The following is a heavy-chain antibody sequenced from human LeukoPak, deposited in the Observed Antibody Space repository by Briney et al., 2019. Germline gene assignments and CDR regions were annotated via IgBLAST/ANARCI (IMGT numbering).Heavy chain of an antibody. Sequence: ASVKVSCEASGGTFSGYAISWVGQAPPQGLEWMGRVIPIFGTANYAQKFQRRVTITTDDSTRTAYMELSSLRSEDTAVYYCARPRQDDFWSGTLASWGQGTLVTVSS. V-gene: IGHV1-69*05. CDR3: ARPRQDDFWSGTLAS. J-gene: IGHJ5*01. CDR1: GGTFSGYA. CDR2: VIPIFGTA. D-gene: IGHD3-3*01.